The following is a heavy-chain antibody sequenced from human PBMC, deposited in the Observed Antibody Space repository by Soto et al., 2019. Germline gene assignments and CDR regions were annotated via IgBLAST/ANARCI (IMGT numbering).Heavy chain of an antibody. Sequence: ASVKVSCKASGYTFTSYAMHWVRQAPGQRLEWMGWINAGNGNTKYSQKFQGRVTITRDTSASKAYMELSSLRYEDTAAYYCARERGRQGFDRSGQGTLVAVCS. J-gene: IGHJ5*02. V-gene: IGHV1-3*01. CDR2: INAGNGNT. CDR1: GYTFTSYA. CDR3: ARERGRQGFDR.